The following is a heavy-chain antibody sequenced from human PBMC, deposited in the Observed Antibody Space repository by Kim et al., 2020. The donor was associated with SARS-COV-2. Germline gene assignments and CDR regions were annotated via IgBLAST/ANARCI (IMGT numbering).Heavy chain of an antibody. CDR1: GYTFTSYD. CDR2: MKPNSGNT. Sequence: ASVKVSCKASGYTFTSYDINWVRQATGQGLEWMGWMKPNSGNTGYAQKFQGRVTMTRNTSISTAYMELSSLRSEDTAVYYCARGAAYYAYFYYYYGMDVWGQGTTVTVSS. J-gene: IGHJ6*02. V-gene: IGHV1-8*01. CDR3: ARGAAYYAYFYYYYGMDV. D-gene: IGHD2-2*01.